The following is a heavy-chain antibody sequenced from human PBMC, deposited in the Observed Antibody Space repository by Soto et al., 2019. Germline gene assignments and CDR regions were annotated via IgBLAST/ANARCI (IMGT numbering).Heavy chain of an antibody. V-gene: IGHV3-48*03. D-gene: IGHD6-13*01. CDR3: ARDNVGLAAAVHYGMDV. CDR2: ISSSGSTV. J-gene: IGHJ6*02. CDR1: GFTFSSYE. Sequence: GGSLRLSCAASGFTFSSYEMNWVRQAPGKGLEWVSYISSSGSTVYYADSVKGRFTISRDNAKNSLYLQMNSLRAEDTAVYYCARDNVGLAAAVHYGMDVWGQGTTVTVSS.